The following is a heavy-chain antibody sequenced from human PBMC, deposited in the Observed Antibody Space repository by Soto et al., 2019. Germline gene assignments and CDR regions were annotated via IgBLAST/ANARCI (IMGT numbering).Heavy chain of an antibody. Sequence: GGSLGISCASSGLTVSSKYMSWVGQAPGMGLDWVAIIYSAGITYYADSVKGRFTISRDNSKNTLYLQMNSLRAEDTAIYYCARDQRAAAGNYYYYYGLDVWGQGTTVAVSS. V-gene: IGHV3-53*01. J-gene: IGHJ6*01. D-gene: IGHD6-13*01. CDR3: ARDQRAAAGNYYYYYGLDV. CDR2: IYSAGIT. CDR1: GLTVSSKY.